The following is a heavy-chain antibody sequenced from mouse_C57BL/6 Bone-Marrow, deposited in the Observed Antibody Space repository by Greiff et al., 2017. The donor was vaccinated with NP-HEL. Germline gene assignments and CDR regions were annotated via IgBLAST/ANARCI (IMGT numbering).Heavy chain of an antibody. CDR1: GYTFTSYW. V-gene: IGHV1-55*01. CDR3: ARKNDYDWYFDV. CDR2: IYPGSGST. Sequence: VQLQQPGAELVKPGASVKMSCKASGYTFTSYWITWVKQRPGQGLEWIGDIYPGSGSTNYNEKFKSKATLTVDTSSSTAYMQLSSLTSEDSAVDYCARKNDYDWYFDVWGTGTTVTVSS. D-gene: IGHD2-4*01. J-gene: IGHJ1*03.